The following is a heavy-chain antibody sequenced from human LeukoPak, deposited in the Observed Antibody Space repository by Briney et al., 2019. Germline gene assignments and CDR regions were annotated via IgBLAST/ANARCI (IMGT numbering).Heavy chain of an antibody. CDR1: GGSISSYY. CDR2: IYYSGST. J-gene: IGHJ2*01. D-gene: IGHD6-19*01. Sequence: SETLSLTCTVSGGSISSYYWSWIRQPPGKGLEWIGYIYYSGSTNYNPSLKSRVTISVDTSKNQFSLKLSSVTAADTAVYYCARQGYSSGWYWYFDLWGRGTLVTVSS. CDR3: ARQGYSSGWYWYFDL. V-gene: IGHV4-59*08.